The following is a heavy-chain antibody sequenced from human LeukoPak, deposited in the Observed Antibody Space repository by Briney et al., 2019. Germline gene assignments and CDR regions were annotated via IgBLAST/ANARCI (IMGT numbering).Heavy chain of an antibody. J-gene: IGHJ4*02. D-gene: IGHD5-18*01. V-gene: IGHV3-15*01. CDR1: GFTFSDAW. Sequence: GGSLRLSCEAAGFTFSDAWMSWVRQAPGKGLEWVGRIKSRADGGTIDYAVLVKGRFIISRDDSRNTLYLQMNSLKIGDTAMYYCTTLRLTAFDYWGQGTRVSVSS. CDR3: TTLRLTAFDY. CDR2: IKSRADGGTI.